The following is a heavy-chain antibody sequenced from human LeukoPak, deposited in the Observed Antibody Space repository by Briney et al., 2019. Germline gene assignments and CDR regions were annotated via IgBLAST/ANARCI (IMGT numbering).Heavy chain of an antibody. Sequence: PSETLSPTCTVSGGSISSSSYYWGWIRQPPGKGLEWIGYIYYSGRTYYNPSLKSRVTMSVDTSKKQFSLKLGSVTAADTAVYYCARMTGQFGYLDYWGQGTLVTVSS. CDR3: ARMTGQFGYLDY. CDR1: GGSISSSSYY. D-gene: IGHD5-24*01. CDR2: IYYSGRT. V-gene: IGHV4-39*07. J-gene: IGHJ4*02.